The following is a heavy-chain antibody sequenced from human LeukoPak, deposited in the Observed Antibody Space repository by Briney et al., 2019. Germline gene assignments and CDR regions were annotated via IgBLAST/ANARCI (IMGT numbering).Heavy chain of an antibody. J-gene: IGHJ4*02. CDR2: IYYSGST. CDR3: ARRGSSNHDY. V-gene: IGHV4-39*01. CDR1: GGSISSYY. Sequence: SETLSLTCTVSGGSISSYYWGWIRQPPGKGLEWIGSIYYSGSTYYNPSLKSRVTISVDTSKNQFSLKLSSVTAADTAVYYCARRGSSNHDYWGQGTLVTVSS. D-gene: IGHD6-13*01.